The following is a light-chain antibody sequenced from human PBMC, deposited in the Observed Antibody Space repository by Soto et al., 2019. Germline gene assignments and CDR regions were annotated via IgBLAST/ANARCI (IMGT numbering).Light chain of an antibody. CDR1: QSIGSY. Sequence: EIVLTQSPVTLSLSLGERVTLSCRASQSIGSYLGWLQQKPGQAPRLLIYDASKRATGIPGRFSGSGSGTDFTLTISSLEPEDFAVYYCHQRRNSITFGQGTRL. J-gene: IGKJ5*01. CDR2: DAS. CDR3: HQRRNSIT. V-gene: IGKV3-11*01.